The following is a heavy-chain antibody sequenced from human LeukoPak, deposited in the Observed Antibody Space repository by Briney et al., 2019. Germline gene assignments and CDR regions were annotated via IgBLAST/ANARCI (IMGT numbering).Heavy chain of an antibody. V-gene: IGHV3-23*01. D-gene: IGHD6-19*01. CDR3: AKDAIAVLGDY. J-gene: IGHJ4*02. CDR2: ISSSGGST. CDR1: GFTFSSYA. Sequence: GGSLRLSCAASGFTFSSYAMSWVRQAPGKGLEWVSAISSSGGSTYYADSVKGWFTMSRDNSKNTLYLQMNSLSAEDKAVYYCAKDAIAVLGDYWGQRILVTASS.